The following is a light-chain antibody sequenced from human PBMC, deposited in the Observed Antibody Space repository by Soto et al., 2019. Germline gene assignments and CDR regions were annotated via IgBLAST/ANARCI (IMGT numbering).Light chain of an antibody. CDR3: SSLTTSDTWV. CDR1: SSDVGSYNY. CDR2: EVS. V-gene: IGLV2-14*01. Sequence: QLVLTQPASVSGSPGQSITISCTGSSSDVGSYNYVSWYRQHPGKAPQLMIYEVSNRPSGVSNRFSGSKSGNTASLTISGLQAEDEADYFCSSLTTSDTWVIGGGTKLTVL. J-gene: IGLJ3*02.